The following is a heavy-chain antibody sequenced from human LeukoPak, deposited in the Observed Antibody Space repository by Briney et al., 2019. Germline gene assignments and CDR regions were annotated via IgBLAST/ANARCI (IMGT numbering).Heavy chain of an antibody. J-gene: IGHJ4*02. CDR1: GFPFSSYW. V-gene: IGHV3-7*04. Sequence: GGSLRLSCVASGFPFSSYWMTWVGQAPGKGLEWVANIKQDGSKKSYVDSVKGRFTISRDNAKNSLYLQMNSLRAEDTAIYYCTRVGYIDEGIDYWGQGTLVTVSS. CDR2: IKQDGSKK. D-gene: IGHD5-24*01. CDR3: TRVGYIDEGIDY.